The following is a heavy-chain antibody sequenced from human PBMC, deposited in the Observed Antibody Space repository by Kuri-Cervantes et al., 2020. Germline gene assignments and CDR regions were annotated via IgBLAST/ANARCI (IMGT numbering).Heavy chain of an antibody. Sequence: ASVKVSCKASGYTFTGYYMHWVRQAPGQGLEWMGWINPNSGGTNYAQKFQGRVTMTRDTSISTAYMELRSLRSDDTAVYYCARGGKGTGTRYYYYGMDVWGQGTTVTVSS. CDR1: GYTFTGYY. CDR3: ARGGKGTGTRYYYYGMDV. V-gene: IGHV1-2*02. CDR2: INPNSGGT. J-gene: IGHJ6*02. D-gene: IGHD1-1*01.